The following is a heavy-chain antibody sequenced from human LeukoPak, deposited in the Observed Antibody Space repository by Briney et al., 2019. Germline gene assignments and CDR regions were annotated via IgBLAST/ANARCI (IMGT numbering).Heavy chain of an antibody. CDR3: AKGASYDFWSGHGYYFDY. V-gene: IGHV3-23*01. CDR2: ISGSGGTT. J-gene: IGHJ4*02. D-gene: IGHD3-3*01. CDR1: GFTFTSYA. Sequence: GGSLRLSCAASGFTFTSYAMGWVRQAPGKGLEWVSGISGSGGTTYYADSVKGRFTISRDYSKNALNLQMNSLRVEDTAVYYCAKGASYDFWSGHGYYFDYWGQGTLVTVSS.